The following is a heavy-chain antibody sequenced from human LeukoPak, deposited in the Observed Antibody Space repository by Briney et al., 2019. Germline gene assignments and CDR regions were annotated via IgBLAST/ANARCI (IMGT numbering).Heavy chain of an antibody. CDR1: GFTVRNNR. CDR2: IYSDGNT. Sequence: GGSVRLSCAASGFTVRNNRLSWVRQAPGMGLEWVSTIYSDGNTYYPDSVEGRFTISRDGSKNTLYLQLNSLRTEDTAIYYCVREREGSNSEHWGQGTLVTVSS. J-gene: IGHJ1*01. D-gene: IGHD1-26*01. CDR3: VREREGSNSEH. V-gene: IGHV3-53*01.